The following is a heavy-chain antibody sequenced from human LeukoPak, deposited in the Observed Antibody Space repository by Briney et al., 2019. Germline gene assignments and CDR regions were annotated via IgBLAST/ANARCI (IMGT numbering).Heavy chain of an antibody. D-gene: IGHD2-2*02. V-gene: IGHV4-30-4*08. CDR3: ARAMYCSSDTCYKRGVGYYYYMDV. CDR1: GGSLTRDDYH. CDR2: ISYSRTT. J-gene: IGHJ6*03. Sequence: SETLSLTCTVSGGSLTRDDYHWTWIRQSTGKGLEWIGHISYSRTTYYNPSLKGRLTISLDTSRDQFSLKLSSVTAADTAVYYCARAMYCSSDTCYKRGVGYYYYMDVWGKGTAITVSS.